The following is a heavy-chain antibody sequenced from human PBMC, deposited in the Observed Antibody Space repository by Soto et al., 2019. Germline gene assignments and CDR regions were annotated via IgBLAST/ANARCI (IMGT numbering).Heavy chain of an antibody. V-gene: IGHV5-51*01. CDR2: IYPGDSDT. Sequence: ESLKISCKGSGYSFTSYWIGWVRLMPGKGLEWMGIIYPGDSDTTYSPSFQGQVTISADKSISTAYLQWSSLKASDTAMYYCARQQSGRSGWYLFDYWGQGTLVTVSS. CDR1: GYSFTSYW. J-gene: IGHJ4*02. CDR3: ARQQSGRSGWYLFDY. D-gene: IGHD6-19*01.